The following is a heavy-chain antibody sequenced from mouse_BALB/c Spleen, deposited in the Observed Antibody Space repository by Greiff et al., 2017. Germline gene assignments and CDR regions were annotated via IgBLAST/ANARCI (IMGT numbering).Heavy chain of an antibody. CDR1: GFSLTSYG. CDR3: ARNMRAYYDYFFAY. V-gene: IGHV2-2*02. J-gene: IGHJ3*01. CDR2: IWSGGST. D-gene: IGHD2-4*01. Sequence: QVQLQQSGPGLVQPSQSLSITCTVSGFSLTSYGVHWVRQSPGKGLEWLGVIWSGGSTDYNAAFISRLSISKDNSKSQVLFKMNSLQANDTAIYYCARNMRAYYDYFFAYWGQGTLVTVSA.